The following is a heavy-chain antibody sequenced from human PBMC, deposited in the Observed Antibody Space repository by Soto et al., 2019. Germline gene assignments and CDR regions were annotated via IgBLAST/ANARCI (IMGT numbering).Heavy chain of an antibody. CDR2: IRAYNGNT. CDR1: GYTFTSYG. Sequence: QVQLVQSGAEVKKPGASVKVSCKASGYTFTSYGISWVRQAPGQGLEWMGWIRAYNGNTNYAQKLQGRVTMTTDTSTSTAYMELRSLRSDDTAVYYCARDRGTGLLWFGEPTRGEGWFDPWGQGTLVTVSS. CDR3: ARDRGTGLLWFGEPTRGEGWFDP. V-gene: IGHV1-18*01. D-gene: IGHD3-10*01. J-gene: IGHJ5*02.